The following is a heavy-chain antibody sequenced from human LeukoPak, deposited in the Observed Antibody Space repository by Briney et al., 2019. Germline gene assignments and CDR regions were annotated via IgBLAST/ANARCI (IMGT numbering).Heavy chain of an antibody. Sequence: SETLSFTCTVSGYSISSGYYWGWLRQPPGKGLEWIGSIYHSGSTYYNPSLKSQVTISVDTSKNQFSLKLTSVTAADTAVYYCARGYSSSWYLNWFDPWGQGTLVTVSS. CDR3: ARGYSSSWYLNWFDP. J-gene: IGHJ5*02. V-gene: IGHV4-38-2*02. CDR1: GYSISSGYY. D-gene: IGHD6-13*01. CDR2: IYHSGST.